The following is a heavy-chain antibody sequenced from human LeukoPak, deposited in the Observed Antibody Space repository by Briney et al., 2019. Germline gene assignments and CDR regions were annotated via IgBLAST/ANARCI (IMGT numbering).Heavy chain of an antibody. Sequence: ASVRVSCKASGYTFTGFYIHWVRQAPGQGLEWMGWVNPNTGDTNSAQKFQGRVTMTRETSITTAYMELYSLRFDDTAVYYCARGPLNWGQGTLVTVSS. J-gene: IGHJ4*02. CDR3: ARGPLN. CDR2: VNPNTGDT. CDR1: GYTFTGFY. V-gene: IGHV1-2*02.